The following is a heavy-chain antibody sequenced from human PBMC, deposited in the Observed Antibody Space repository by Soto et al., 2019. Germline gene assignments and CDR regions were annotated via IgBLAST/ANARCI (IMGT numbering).Heavy chain of an antibody. J-gene: IGHJ4*02. V-gene: IGHV2-5*01. CDR1: GFSLSTSGVG. CDR3: VRRLSGYGGGFD. Sequence: QITLKESGPPLVKPTQTLTLSCTFSGFSLSTSGVGVGWIRQTPRKALEWLALIYWNDDYRFWPSLRSSGTITKDTDKNQVVLTLTDMDPGETAKYDCVRRLSGYGGGFDWGKGTLVTVYS. CDR2: IYWNDDY. D-gene: IGHD5-12*01.